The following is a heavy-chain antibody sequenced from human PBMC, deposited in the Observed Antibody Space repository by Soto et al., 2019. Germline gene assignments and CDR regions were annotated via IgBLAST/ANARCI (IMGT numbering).Heavy chain of an antibody. CDR1: GFTFSDYY. CDR2: ISSSSSYT. Sequence: QVQLVESGGGLVKPGGSLRLSCAASGFTFSDYYMSWIRQAPGKGLEWVSYISSSSSYTNYADSVKGRFTISRDNAKNSLYLQMNSLRAEDTAVYYCARVSPAVWTGTDDAFDIWGQGTMVTVSS. CDR3: ARVSPAVWTGTDDAFDI. D-gene: IGHD1-7*01. V-gene: IGHV3-11*05. J-gene: IGHJ3*02.